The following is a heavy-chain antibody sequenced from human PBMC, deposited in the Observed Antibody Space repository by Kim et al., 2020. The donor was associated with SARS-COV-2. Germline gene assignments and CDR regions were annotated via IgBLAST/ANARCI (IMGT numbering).Heavy chain of an antibody. CDR1: GLYI. J-gene: IGHJ4*02. CDR3: ATEGGTSGRCGYFDS. D-gene: IGHD2-15*01. CDR2: MSFDLFSK. V-gene: IGHV3-30-3*01. Sequence: GGSLRLSCWTSGLYIIHWVRQAPGKGLEWVAAMSFDLFSKYFVDSVKGRFTISRDDSKNAVYLELNSLRDEDSAVYYCATEGGTSGRCGYFDSWGQGTLVTVSS.